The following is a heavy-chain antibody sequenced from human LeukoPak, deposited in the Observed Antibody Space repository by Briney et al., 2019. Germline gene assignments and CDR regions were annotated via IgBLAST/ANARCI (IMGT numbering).Heavy chain of an antibody. CDR2: ISSSGSTI. CDR3: ASNYYDTYYYYYMDV. CDR1: GFTFSSYG. Sequence: PGGSLRLSCAASGFTFSSYGMNWVRQAPGKGLEWVSYISSSGSTIYYADSVKGRFTISRDNAKNSLYLQMNSLRAEDTAVYYCASNYYDTYYYYYMDVWGKGTTVTISS. V-gene: IGHV3-48*04. D-gene: IGHD3-22*01. J-gene: IGHJ6*03.